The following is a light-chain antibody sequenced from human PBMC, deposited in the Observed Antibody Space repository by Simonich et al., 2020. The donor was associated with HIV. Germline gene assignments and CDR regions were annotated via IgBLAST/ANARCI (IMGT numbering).Light chain of an antibody. CDR3: CSYAGRSTVV. V-gene: IGLV2-23*01. CDR1: SSDVGGYNY. J-gene: IGLJ2*01. Sequence: QSALTQPASLSGSPGQSITISCTGTSSDVGGYNYGSWYQHHPGKAPKLLIYEGSKRPSGVYNRFSGSQSGNTASLTISGLQAEDEADYYCCSYAGRSTVVFGGGTKVTVL. CDR2: EGS.